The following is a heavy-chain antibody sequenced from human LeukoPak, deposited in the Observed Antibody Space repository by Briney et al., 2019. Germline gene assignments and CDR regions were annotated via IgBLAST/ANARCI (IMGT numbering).Heavy chain of an antibody. V-gene: IGHV3-74*01. CDR2: INGDGTTT. CDR1: GFTFTSYW. CDR3: VRAGFGFDY. Sequence: GGSLRLSCAASGFTFTSYWIHWVRQTPGKGLVWVSRINGDGTTTGYADSVKGRFTISRDNAKNTLYLQMNNLRAEDTAMYYCVRAGFGFDYCGQGTLVTV. J-gene: IGHJ4*02. D-gene: IGHD3-10*01.